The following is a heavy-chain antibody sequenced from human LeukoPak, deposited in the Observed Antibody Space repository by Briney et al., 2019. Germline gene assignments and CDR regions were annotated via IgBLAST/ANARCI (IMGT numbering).Heavy chain of an antibody. CDR1: GFTFSSYA. CDR3: AKGGGYSSGWYYFDY. J-gene: IGHJ4*02. V-gene: IGHV3-23*01. D-gene: IGHD6-19*01. Sequence: PGGSLRLSCAASGFTFSSYAMSWVRQAPGKGLEWVSAISGSGGSTYYADSVKGRFTISRDNSKNTLYLQMNSLRAEDTAVYYCAKGGGYSSGWYYFDYWGQGTLVTVSS. CDR2: ISGSGGST.